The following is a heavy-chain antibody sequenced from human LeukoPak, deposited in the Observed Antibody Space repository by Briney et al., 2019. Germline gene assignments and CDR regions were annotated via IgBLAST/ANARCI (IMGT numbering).Heavy chain of an antibody. CDR2: IKQDGSEK. D-gene: IGHD3-10*01. Sequence: PGGSLRLSCAASGFTFSSYSMNWVRQAPGKGLEWVANIKQDGSEKYYVDSVKGRFTISRDNAKNSLYLQMNSLRAEDTAVYYCAREGITMVREEYYFDYWGQGTLVTVSS. CDR3: AREGITMVREEYYFDY. J-gene: IGHJ4*02. CDR1: GFTFSSYS. V-gene: IGHV3-7*01.